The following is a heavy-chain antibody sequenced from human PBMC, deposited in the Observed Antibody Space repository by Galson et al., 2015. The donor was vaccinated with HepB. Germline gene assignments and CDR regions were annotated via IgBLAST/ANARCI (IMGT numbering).Heavy chain of an antibody. J-gene: IGHJ4*01. CDR2: INPNSGGT. Sequence: SVKVSCKASGYTFTGYYMHWVRQAPGQGLEWMGRINPNSGGTNYAQKFQGRVTMTRDTSISTAYMALSRLRSDDTVVYYCARGPLITMVRCVITRPYLDYRCHGTLVAVSS. CDR1: GYTFTGYY. V-gene: IGHV1-2*05. D-gene: IGHD3-10*01. CDR3: ARGPLITMVRCVITRPYLDY.